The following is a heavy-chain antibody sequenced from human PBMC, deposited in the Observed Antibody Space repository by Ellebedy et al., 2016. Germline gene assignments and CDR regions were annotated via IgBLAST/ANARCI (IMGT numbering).Heavy chain of an antibody. CDR1: GDSISSDYY. Sequence: SETLSLTXTVSGDSISSDYYWAWIRQSPGKGLEWIGNIYHSGSTYYNPSLKSRVTISVDTSKNQFSLKLSSVTAADTAVYYCARDSGGSSWWWFDPWGQGTLVTVSS. J-gene: IGHJ5*02. CDR2: IYHSGST. CDR3: ARDSGGSSWWWFDP. V-gene: IGHV4-38-2*02. D-gene: IGHD6-13*01.